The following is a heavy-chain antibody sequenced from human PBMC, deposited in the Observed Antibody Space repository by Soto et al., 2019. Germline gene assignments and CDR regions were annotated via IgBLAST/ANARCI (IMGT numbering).Heavy chain of an antibody. CDR2: IYWNDDK. Sequence: SGPTLVNPTQTLTLTCTFSGFSLSTSGVGVGWIRQPPGKALEWLALIYWNDDKRYNPSLKSRLTITKDTSKNQVVLTMNNKDPVDTATYYCAHRRSATGSPSNWFDPWGQGTLVTVSS. J-gene: IGHJ5*02. CDR3: AHRRSATGSPSNWFDP. D-gene: IGHD6-13*01. CDR1: GFSLSTSGVG. V-gene: IGHV2-5*01.